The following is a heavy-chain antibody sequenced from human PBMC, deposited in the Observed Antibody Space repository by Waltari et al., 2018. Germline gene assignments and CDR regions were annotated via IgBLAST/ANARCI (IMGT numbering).Heavy chain of an antibody. CDR1: GFHFPLFG. CDR2: ISYDGSNE. V-gene: IGHV3-30*02. J-gene: IGHJ4*02. CDR3: VKGNEIDY. D-gene: IGHD1-1*01. Sequence: QVHLVESGGGVVQPGGSLRSSWSAPGFHFPLFGMHWVRQAPGKGLEWVSFISYDGSNENYADSVKGRFTMSRDNSKKMLYVQMNNLRAEDSAVYYCVKGNEIDYWGQGTLVTVSS.